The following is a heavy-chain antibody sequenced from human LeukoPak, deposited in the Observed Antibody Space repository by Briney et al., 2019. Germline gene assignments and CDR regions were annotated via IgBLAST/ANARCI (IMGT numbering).Heavy chain of an antibody. V-gene: IGHV4-30-4*01. CDR2: IYYSGST. CDR3: AREGYHSYDILTGYNWFDP. J-gene: IGHJ5*02. Sequence: PSETLSLTCTVSGGSISSGDYYWSWIRQPPGKGLEWIGYIYYSGSTYYNPSLKSRVTISVDTSKNQFSLKLSSVTAADTAVYYCAREGYHSYDILTGYNWFDPWGQGTLVTVSS. D-gene: IGHD3-9*01. CDR1: GGSISSGDYY.